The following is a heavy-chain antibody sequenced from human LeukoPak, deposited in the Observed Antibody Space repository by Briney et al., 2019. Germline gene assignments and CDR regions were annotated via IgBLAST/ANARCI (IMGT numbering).Heavy chain of an antibody. CDR1: GGSVSSGSYY. CDR2: IYYSGST. J-gene: IGHJ3*02. CDR3: ARTSAAGALGTFDI. Sequence: TSETLSLTCTVSGGSVSSGSYYWSWIRQPPGKGLEWNGYIYYSGSTNYNPSLESRVTISVDTSKNQFSLKLSSVTAADTAVYYCARTSAAGALGTFDIWGQGTMVTVSS. V-gene: IGHV4-61*01. D-gene: IGHD6-13*01.